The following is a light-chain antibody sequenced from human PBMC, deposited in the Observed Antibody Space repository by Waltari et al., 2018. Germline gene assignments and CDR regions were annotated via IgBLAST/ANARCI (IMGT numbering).Light chain of an antibody. Sequence: SYVLTQPPSVSVAPGKTARITCGGNNIGSKSVHWYQQKPGQAPVLVVYDDTDRPSGIPERLSGSNSGNTATLTITRVEAGDEADYFCQVWDSSGDPVVFGSGTKLTVL. CDR1: NIGSKS. V-gene: IGLV3-21*03. CDR3: QVWDSSGDPVV. CDR2: DDT. J-gene: IGLJ2*01.